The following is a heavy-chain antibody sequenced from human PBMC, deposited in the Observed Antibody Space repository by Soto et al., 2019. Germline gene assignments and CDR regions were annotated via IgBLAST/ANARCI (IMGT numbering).Heavy chain of an antibody. Sequence: ASVKVSCKASGYTFMSYPLHWVRQAPGQRPEWMGWINAGDDITQFSQKFQGRLTFTRDTSASTGYMQLSSLTSEDTAVYYCARDDSGFSGSHYIDYFNYWGQGALVTVSS. J-gene: IGHJ4*02. V-gene: IGHV1-3*01. D-gene: IGHD1-26*01. CDR3: ARDDSGFSGSHYIDYFNY. CDR2: INAGDDIT. CDR1: GYTFMSYP.